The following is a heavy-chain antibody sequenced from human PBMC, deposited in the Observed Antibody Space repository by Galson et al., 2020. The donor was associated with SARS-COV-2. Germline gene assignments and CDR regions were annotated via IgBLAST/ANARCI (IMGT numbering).Heavy chain of an antibody. D-gene: IGHD2-21*01. V-gene: IGHV4-4*08. CDR3: SRGEQEVRRNWFDP. CDR1: GGSVKNYY. Sequence: SETLSLTCNVSGGSVKNYYWSWIRQAPGKGLEWIGYVYHTGSTDYNPSLKSRVTISVDMSKNQLSLRLTSVTASDTAMYFCSRGEQEVRRNWFDPWGQGTLVTVSS. CDR2: VYHTGST. J-gene: IGHJ5*02.